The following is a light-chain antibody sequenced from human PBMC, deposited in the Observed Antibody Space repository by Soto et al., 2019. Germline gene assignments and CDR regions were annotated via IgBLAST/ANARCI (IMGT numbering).Light chain of an antibody. CDR2: DAS. CDR1: QRMRNW. CDR3: RHWGT. V-gene: IGKV1-5*01. Sequence: IRLTQSPSTLSAFVGDRVIITCRGSQRMRNWLAWYQQKPGKAPKLLIYDASTLESGVPSRFSGSGSGTDFTLTISRLEPEDSAVYYCRHWGTFGQGTKVDI. J-gene: IGKJ1*01.